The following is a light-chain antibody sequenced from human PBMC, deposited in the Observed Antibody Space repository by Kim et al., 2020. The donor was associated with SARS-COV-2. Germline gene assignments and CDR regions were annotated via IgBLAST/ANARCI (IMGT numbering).Light chain of an antibody. CDR2: GAS. CDR3: QQYNNWPLT. CDR1: QSVSSN. V-gene: IGKV3-15*01. J-gene: IGKJ4*01. Sequence: SVSPGERPPRSGRASQSVSSNLAWYQQKPGQAPRLLIYGASTRATGIPARFSGSGSGTEFTLTISSLQSEDFAVYYCQQYNNWPLTFGGGTKVEIK.